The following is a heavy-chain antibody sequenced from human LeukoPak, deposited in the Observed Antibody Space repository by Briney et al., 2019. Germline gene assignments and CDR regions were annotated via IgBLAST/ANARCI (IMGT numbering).Heavy chain of an antibody. V-gene: IGHV4-4*08. CDR3: ARETESSSSWYYYYYYMDV. D-gene: IGHD6-13*01. CDR2: IYTSGST. CDR1: GGSISSYY. J-gene: IGHJ6*03. Sequence: SETLSLTCTVSGGSISSYYWSWIRQPPGKGLEWIGRIYTSGSTNYNPSLKSRVTISVDTSKNQFSLKLSSVTAADTAVYYCARETESSSSWYYYYYYMDVWGKGTTVTISS.